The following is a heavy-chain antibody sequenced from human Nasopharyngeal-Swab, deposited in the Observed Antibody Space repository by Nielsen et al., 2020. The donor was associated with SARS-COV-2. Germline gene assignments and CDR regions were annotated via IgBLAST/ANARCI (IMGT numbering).Heavy chain of an antibody. CDR1: GFTFSSYA. J-gene: IGHJ6*02. CDR2: ISGSGGSP. CDR3: AKDVRGSGSLGCMDV. V-gene: IGHV3-23*01. D-gene: IGHD3-10*01. Sequence: GGSLRLSWAASGFTFSSYAMSWVRQAPGKGLEWVSAISGSGGSPYYADSVKGRFTISRDNSKNTLYLQMNSLRAEDTAVYYCAKDVRGSGSLGCMDVWGQGTTVTVSS.